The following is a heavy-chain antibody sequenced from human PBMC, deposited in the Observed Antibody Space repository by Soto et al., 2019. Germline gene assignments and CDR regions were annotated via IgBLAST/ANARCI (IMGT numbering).Heavy chain of an antibody. V-gene: IGHV3-33*01. J-gene: IGHJ6*02. CDR2: IWYDGSNK. D-gene: IGHD4-17*01. Sequence: VQLVESGGGVVQPGRSLRLSCAASGFTFSSYGMHWVRQAPGKGLEWVAVIWYDGSNKYYADSVKGRFTISRDNSKNTLYLQMNSLRAEDTAVYYCARWGIYGDSYGMDVWGQGTTVTVSS. CDR3: ARWGIYGDSYGMDV. CDR1: GFTFSSYG.